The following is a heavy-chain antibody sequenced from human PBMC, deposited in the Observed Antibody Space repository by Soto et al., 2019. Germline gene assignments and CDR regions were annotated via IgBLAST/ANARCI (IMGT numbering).Heavy chain of an antibody. CDR3: GRDQSGIGYYVDWFDP. Sequence: ASVKVSCKASGYTFNSHAIHWVRQAPGQRPEWLGWINAGNGNTYYSEKFEGRVTFTRDTAATTVNMELTSLTSEGTAIYYCGRDQSGIGYYVDWFDPWGQGTLVTVSS. CDR2: INAGNGNT. CDR1: GYTFNSHA. J-gene: IGHJ5*02. D-gene: IGHD3-10*02. V-gene: IGHV1-3*01.